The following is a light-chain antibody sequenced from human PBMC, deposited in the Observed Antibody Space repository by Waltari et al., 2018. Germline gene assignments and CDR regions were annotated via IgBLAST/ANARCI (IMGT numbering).Light chain of an antibody. Sequence: EIVLTQSPGTLSLSPGERATLSCRASQTVIANYLAWFRQRPGQAPRLLVYDASRRATGIPDRFSGSGSGTDFTLTISRLEPEDFAVYYCQQYGKSPWTFGQGTKVESK. V-gene: IGKV3-20*01. J-gene: IGKJ1*01. CDR1: QTVIANY. CDR2: DAS. CDR3: QQYGKSPWT.